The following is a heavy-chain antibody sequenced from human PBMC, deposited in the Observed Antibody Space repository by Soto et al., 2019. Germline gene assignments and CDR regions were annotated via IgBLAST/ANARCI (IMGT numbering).Heavy chain of an antibody. J-gene: IGHJ6*03. CDR2: IIPILGIA. CDR3: ASHMKPERYCSGVSCYSDYFYYMDV. Sequence: QVQLVQSGAEVKKPGSSVKVSCKASGGTFSSYTISWVRQAPGQGLEWMGRIIPILGIANYAQKFQGRVTITADKSTSAAYMELSSLRSEDTAVYYWASHMKPERYCSGVSCYSDYFYYMDVCGKGTTVTVSS. D-gene: IGHD2-15*01. CDR1: GGTFSSYT. V-gene: IGHV1-69*02.